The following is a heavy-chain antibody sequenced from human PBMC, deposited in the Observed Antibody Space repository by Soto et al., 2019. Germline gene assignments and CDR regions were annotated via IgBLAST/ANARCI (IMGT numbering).Heavy chain of an antibody. J-gene: IGHJ5*02. CDR1: GGTFSSYT. CDR3: ASGGHDYDSSGYNWFDP. CDR2: IIPILGIA. Sequence: ASVKVSCKASGGTFSSYTISWVRQAPGQGLEWMGRIIPILGIANYAQKFQGRVTITADKSTSTAYMELSSLRSEDTAVYYCASGGHDYDSSGYNWFDPWGQGTLVTVSS. V-gene: IGHV1-69*02. D-gene: IGHD3-22*01.